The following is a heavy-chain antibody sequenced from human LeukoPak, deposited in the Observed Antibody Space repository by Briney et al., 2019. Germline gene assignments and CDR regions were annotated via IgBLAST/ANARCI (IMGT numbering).Heavy chain of an antibody. J-gene: IGHJ4*02. D-gene: IGHD3-3*01. CDR3: ARGRITIFGVVINPFDY. CDR2: ISSSSYI. CDR1: GFTFSSYS. V-gene: IGHV3-21*01. Sequence: GGSLRLSCAASGFTFSSYSMNWVRQAPGKGLEWVSSISSSSYIYYADSVKGRFTISRDNAKNSLYLQMNSLRAEDTAVYYCARGRITIFGVVINPFDYWGQGTLVTVSS.